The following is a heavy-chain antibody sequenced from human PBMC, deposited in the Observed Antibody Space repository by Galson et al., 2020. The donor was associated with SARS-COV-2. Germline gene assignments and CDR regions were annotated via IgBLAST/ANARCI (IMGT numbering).Heavy chain of an antibody. V-gene: IGHV3-21*06. D-gene: IGHD5-12*01. CDR3: ARDRGYSGYDQVY. CDR1: GFTFSSYS. CDR2: ISSSSSYI. Sequence: GESLRLSCAASGFTFSSYSMNWVRQAPGKGLEWVSSISSSSSYIYYADSVKGRFTISRDNAKNSLYLQMNSLRAEDTAVYYCARDRGYSGYDQVYWGQGTLVTVSS. J-gene: IGHJ4*02.